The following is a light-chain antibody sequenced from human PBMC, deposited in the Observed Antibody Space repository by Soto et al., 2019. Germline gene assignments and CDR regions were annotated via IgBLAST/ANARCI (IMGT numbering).Light chain of an antibody. CDR2: EVS. Sequence: QSALTQPASVSGYPGQSITISCTGTSSDVGGYDYVSWYQVHPGKAPKLMVFEVSNRPSGVSYRFSGSKSGNTASLTISGLQAEDEADYFCSSYSISTAYLFGTGTKVTVL. V-gene: IGLV2-14*01. CDR1: SSDVGGYDY. J-gene: IGLJ1*01. CDR3: SSYSISTAYL.